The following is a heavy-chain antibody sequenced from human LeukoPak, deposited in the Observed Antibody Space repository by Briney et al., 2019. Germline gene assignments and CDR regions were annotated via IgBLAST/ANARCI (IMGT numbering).Heavy chain of an antibody. V-gene: IGHV3-33*01. J-gene: IGHJ4*02. D-gene: IGHD6-19*01. CDR2: IWYDGSNK. Sequence: PGGSLGLSCAASGFTFSSYGTHWVRQAPGKGLEWVAVIWYDGSNKYYADSVKGRFTISRDNSKNTLYLQMNSLRAEDTAVYYCARDNVAVAGTFDYWGQGTLVTVSS. CDR1: GFTFSSYG. CDR3: ARDNVAVAGTFDY.